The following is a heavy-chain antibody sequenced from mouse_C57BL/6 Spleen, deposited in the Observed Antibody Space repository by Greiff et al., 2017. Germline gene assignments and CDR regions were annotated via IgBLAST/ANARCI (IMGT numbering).Heavy chain of an antibody. V-gene: IGHV1-59*01. CDR2: IDPSDSYT. D-gene: IGHD1-1*01. CDR1: GYTFTSYW. J-gene: IGHJ4*01. CDR3: ATTVVAMGYYYAMDY. Sequence: QVQLQQSGAELVRPGTSVKLSCKASGYTFTSYWMHWVKQRPGQGLEWIGVIDPSDSYTNYNQKFKGKATLTVDTSSSTAYMQLSSLTSEDSAVYYCATTVVAMGYYYAMDYWGQGTSVTVSS.